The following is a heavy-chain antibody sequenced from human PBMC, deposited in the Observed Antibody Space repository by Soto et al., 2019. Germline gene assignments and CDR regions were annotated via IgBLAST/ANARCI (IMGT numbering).Heavy chain of an antibody. Sequence: GGSLRLSCAASGFTFSSYGMHWVRQAPGKGLEWVSAISGSGGSTYYADSVKGRFTISRDNSKNTLYLQMNSLRAEDTAVYYCAKLWHSNYYYYYYMDVWGKGTTVTVS. D-gene: IGHD4-4*01. V-gene: IGHV3-23*01. CDR3: AKLWHSNYYYYYYMDV. J-gene: IGHJ6*03. CDR1: GFTFSSYG. CDR2: ISGSGGST.